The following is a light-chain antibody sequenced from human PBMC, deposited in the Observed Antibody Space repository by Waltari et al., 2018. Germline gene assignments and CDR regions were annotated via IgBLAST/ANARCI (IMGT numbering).Light chain of an antibody. CDR3: QSYDSRQTAV. V-gene: IGLV1-40*01. J-gene: IGLJ3*02. CDR2: SYG. Sequence: QSVLTQPPSVSGAPGQSVTISCTGTSSNIGAGFDVHWYQQLPGGAPKLLIYSYGNRPSGDPDRFYGSKSGTSASLAINGIQSEDEADYYCQSYDSRQTAVFGGGTKLTVL. CDR1: SSNIGAGFD.